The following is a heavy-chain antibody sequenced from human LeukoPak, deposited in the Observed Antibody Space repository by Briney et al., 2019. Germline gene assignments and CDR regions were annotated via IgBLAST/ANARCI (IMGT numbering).Heavy chain of an antibody. V-gene: IGHV3-23*01. J-gene: IGHJ4*02. Sequence: GGSLRLSCVASGFTFSGFAMTWVRQAPGKGLEWVSSITGSRNDINYADSVKGRFTISRDNSKNTLYLQMNSLRAEDTAVYYCARGNSSSSRYFDYWGQGTLVTVSS. CDR2: ITGSRNDI. D-gene: IGHD6-6*01. CDR3: ARGNSSSSRYFDY. CDR1: GFTFSGFA.